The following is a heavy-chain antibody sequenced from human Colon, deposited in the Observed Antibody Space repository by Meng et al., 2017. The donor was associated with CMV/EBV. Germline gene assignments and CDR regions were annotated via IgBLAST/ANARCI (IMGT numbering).Heavy chain of an antibody. CDR1: GFTFSSYW. CDR3: ARHECSKSNCYDY. CDR2: INSDGNST. J-gene: IGHJ4*02. V-gene: IGHV3-74*01. Sequence: GESLKISCAASGFTFSSYWMHWVRQAPGKGLVWVSRINSDGNSTSYADSVKGRFTISRDNAKNSLYLQMNSLRGEDTAVYYCARHECSKSNCYDYWGQGSLVTVSS. D-gene: IGHD2-2*01.